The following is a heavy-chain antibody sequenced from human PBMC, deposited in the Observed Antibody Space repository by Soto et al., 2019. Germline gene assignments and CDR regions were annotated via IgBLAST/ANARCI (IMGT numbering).Heavy chain of an antibody. CDR3: ARGGVGAIGYAFDI. Sequence: PSETLSLTCTFSCGSIISYYWSWIRQPPGKGLEWIGYIYYSGSTNYNPSLKSRVTISVDTSKNQFSLKLSSVTAADTAVYYCARGGVGAIGYAFDIWGQGTMVTVSS. CDR2: IYYSGST. V-gene: IGHV4-59*01. J-gene: IGHJ3*02. CDR1: CGSIISYY. D-gene: IGHD1-26*01.